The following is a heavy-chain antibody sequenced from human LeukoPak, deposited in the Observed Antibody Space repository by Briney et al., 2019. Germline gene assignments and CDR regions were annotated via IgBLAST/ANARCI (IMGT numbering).Heavy chain of an antibody. D-gene: IGHD3-10*01. CDR2: MYHSGST. J-gene: IGHJ4*02. CDR1: GGSISGGDNS. Sequence: PSETLSLTCAVSGGSISGGDNSWSWIRQPPGKGLEWIGYMYHSGSTYYNPSLKSRVIISLDRSKNQFFLKLISVTAADTAVYCCARAPGYYGSGSPYFDSWGQGTLVTVSS. CDR3: ARAPGYYGSGSPYFDS. V-gene: IGHV4-30-2*01.